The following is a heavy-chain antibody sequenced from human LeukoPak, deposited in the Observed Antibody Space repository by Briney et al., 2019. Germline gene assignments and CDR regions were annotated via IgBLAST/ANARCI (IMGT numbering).Heavy chain of an antibody. J-gene: IGHJ6*02. Sequence: GESLKISCKGSGYSFTSYWIGWVRQMPGKGLEWMGIIYPGDSDTRYSPSFQGQVTISADKSISTAYLQWSSLKASDTAMYYCARPGRSGGYYYGMDVWGQGTTITVSS. CDR3: ARPGRSGGYYYGMDV. CDR2: IYPGDSDT. V-gene: IGHV5-51*01. D-gene: IGHD2-15*01. CDR1: GYSFTSYW.